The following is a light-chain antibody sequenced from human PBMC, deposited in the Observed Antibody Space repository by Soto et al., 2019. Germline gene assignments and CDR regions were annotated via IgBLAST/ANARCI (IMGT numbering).Light chain of an antibody. J-gene: IGLJ1*01. CDR1: SSDVGGYNY. V-gene: IGLV2-11*01. Sequence: QSVLTQPRSVSGSPGQSVTISCTGTSSDVGGYNYVSWYQQRPGKAPKLMIYDVSKRPSGVPDRCSGSKSGNTASLTISGLQAEDEADYYCCSYAGSYTFVFGTGTKVTVL. CDR2: DVS. CDR3: CSYAGSYTFV.